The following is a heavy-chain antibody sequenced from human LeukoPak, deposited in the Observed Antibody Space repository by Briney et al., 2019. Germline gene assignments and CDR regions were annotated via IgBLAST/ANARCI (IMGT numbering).Heavy chain of an antibody. CDR1: GYTFTSYG. CDR3: ARVNPGIAAAGTVFDY. V-gene: IGHV1-18*01. CDR2: ISAYNGNT. D-gene: IGHD6-13*01. J-gene: IGHJ4*02. Sequence: ASVKVSCKASGYTFTSYGISWVRQAPGQGLEWMGWISAYNGNTNYAQKLQGRVTMTKDTSTSTAYMELRSLRSDDTAVYYCARVNPGIAAAGTVFDYWGQGTLVTVSS.